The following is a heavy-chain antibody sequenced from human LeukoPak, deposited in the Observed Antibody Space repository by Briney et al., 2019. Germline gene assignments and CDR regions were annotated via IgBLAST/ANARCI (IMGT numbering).Heavy chain of an antibody. CDR1: EFTFSNYD. D-gene: IGHD2-21*01. V-gene: IGHV3-23*01. J-gene: IGHJ4*02. CDR3: AAKLPGGAYYFDF. Sequence: GGSLRLSCVGSEFTFSNYDMTWVRQAPGKGLEWVSSISDTGRYIFNADSMRRRFSISRDNSANTLYLQMYTLRIEDTATYFCAAKLPGGAYYFDFWGQGTLVTVSS. CDR2: ISDTGRYI.